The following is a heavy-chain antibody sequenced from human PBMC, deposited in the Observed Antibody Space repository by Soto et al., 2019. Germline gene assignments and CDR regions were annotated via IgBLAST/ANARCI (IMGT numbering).Heavy chain of an antibody. D-gene: IGHD1-1*01. CDR2: IYHSGST. V-gene: IGHV4-30-2*01. CDR3: TGATAAAIYY. Sequence: SETLSLTCAVSGGSISSGGYSWSWIRQPPGKGLEWIGYIYHSGSTYYNPPLKSRVTISVDRSKNQFSLKLSSVTAADTAVYYCTGATAAAIYYWCQGTLVTISS. CDR1: GGSISSGGYS. J-gene: IGHJ4*02.